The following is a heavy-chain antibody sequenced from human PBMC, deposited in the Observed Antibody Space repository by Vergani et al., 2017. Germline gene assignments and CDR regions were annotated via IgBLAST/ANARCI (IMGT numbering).Heavy chain of an antibody. D-gene: IGHD3-22*01. J-gene: IGHJ4*02. CDR1: GFTFSSYA. CDR2: ISYDGSNK. Sequence: VQLVESGGGVVQPGRSLRLSCAASGFTFSSYAMHWVRQAPGKGLEWVAVISYDGSNKYYAYSVKGRFTISRDNSKNTLYLQMNSLRAEDTAVYYCARPHYYDSSGYYSLRPYYFDYWGQGTLVTVSS. CDR3: ARPHYYDSSGYYSLRPYYFDY. V-gene: IGHV3-30*01.